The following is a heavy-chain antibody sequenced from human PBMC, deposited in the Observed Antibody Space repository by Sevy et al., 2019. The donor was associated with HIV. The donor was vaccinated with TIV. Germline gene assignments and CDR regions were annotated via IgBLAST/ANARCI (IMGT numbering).Heavy chain of an antibody. CDR1: GFTFSSYG. D-gene: IGHD6-13*01. J-gene: IGHJ1*01. Sequence: GGSLRLSCAASGFTFSSYGMHWVRQAPGKGLEWVAVISYDGSNKYYADSVKSRFTISRDNSKNTLYLQMNSLRAEDTAVYYCAKGVASSSWYYSPAEYFQHWGQGTLVTVSS. V-gene: IGHV3-30*18. CDR2: ISYDGSNK. CDR3: AKGVASSSWYYSPAEYFQH.